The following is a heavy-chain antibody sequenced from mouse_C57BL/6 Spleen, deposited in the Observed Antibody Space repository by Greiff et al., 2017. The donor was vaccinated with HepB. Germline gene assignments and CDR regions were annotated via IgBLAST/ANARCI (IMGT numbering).Heavy chain of an antibody. Sequence: QVQLQQPGAELVKPGASVKLSCKASGYTFTSYWMHWVKQRPGRGLEWIGRIDPNSGGTKYNEKFKSKATLTVDKPSSTADMQLSSLTSEDSAVYYCAREGNYDYHWYFDVWGTGTTVTVSS. CDR2: IDPNSGGT. V-gene: IGHV1-72*01. J-gene: IGHJ1*03. D-gene: IGHD2-4*01. CDR1: GYTFTSYW. CDR3: AREGNYDYHWYFDV.